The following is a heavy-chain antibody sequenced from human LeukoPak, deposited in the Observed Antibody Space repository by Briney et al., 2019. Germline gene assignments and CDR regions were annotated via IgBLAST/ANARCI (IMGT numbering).Heavy chain of an antibody. Sequence: GGSLRLSCAASGFTFSSYAMHWVRQAPGKGLEWVAVMSYDGSNKYYADSVKGRFTISRDNSKNMLYLQMNSLRAEDTAVYYCASRPSGDYPYFDYWGQGTLVTVSS. D-gene: IGHD2-21*01. V-gene: IGHV3-30*14. J-gene: IGHJ4*02. CDR1: GFTFSSYA. CDR3: ASRPSGDYPYFDY. CDR2: MSYDGSNK.